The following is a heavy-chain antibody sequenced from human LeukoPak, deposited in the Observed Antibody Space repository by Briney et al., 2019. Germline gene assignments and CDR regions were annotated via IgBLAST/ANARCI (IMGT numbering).Heavy chain of an antibody. CDR1: GFTFSSYW. Sequence: GGSLRLSCAASGFTFSSYWMSWVRQAPGKGLGGVAVISYDGSNKYYADSVKGRFTISRDNSKNTLYLQMNSLRAEDTAVYYCARPLQPAANPDAFDIWGQGTMVTVSS. V-gene: IGHV3-30-3*01. CDR2: ISYDGSNK. J-gene: IGHJ3*02. CDR3: ARPLQPAANPDAFDI. D-gene: IGHD2-2*01.